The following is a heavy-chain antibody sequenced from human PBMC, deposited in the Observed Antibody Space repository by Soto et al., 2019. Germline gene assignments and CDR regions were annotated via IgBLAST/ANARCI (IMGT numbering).Heavy chain of an antibody. CDR1: GGSISSSSYS. D-gene: IGHD1-26*01. J-gene: IGHJ4*02. CDR2: IYYSGST. CDR3: ARERSTPYFDY. Sequence: SETLSLTCSVSGGSISSSSYSWGWIRQPPGKGLEWIGNIYYSGSTHYNPSLEGRVAISADTSNNQLSLKLSSVTAADTAVYYCARERSTPYFDYWGQGTLVTVSS. V-gene: IGHV4-39*02.